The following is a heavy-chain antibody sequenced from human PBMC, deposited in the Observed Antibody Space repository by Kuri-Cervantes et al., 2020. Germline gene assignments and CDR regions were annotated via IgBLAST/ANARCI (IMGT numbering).Heavy chain of an antibody. CDR1: GFTFTNAW. CDR2: IRSKANSYAT. V-gene: IGHV3-73*01. CDR3: TRPTIPSA. Sequence: GESLKISCAASGFTFTNAWMSWVRQTPGKGLEWVGRIRSKANSYATAYAASVKGRFTISRDDSKNTAYLQMNSLKTEDTAVYYCTRPTIPSAWGQGTLVTVSS. J-gene: IGHJ5*02.